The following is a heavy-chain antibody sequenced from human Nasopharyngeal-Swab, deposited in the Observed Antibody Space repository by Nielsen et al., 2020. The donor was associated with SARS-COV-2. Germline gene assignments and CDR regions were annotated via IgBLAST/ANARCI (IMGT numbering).Heavy chain of an antibody. V-gene: IGHV1-8*01. D-gene: IGHD5-18*01. Sequence: VRQAPGQGLEWTGWMNPNSGNTGYAQKFQGRVTMTRNTSISTAYMELSSLGSEDTAVYYCARAGKIQLWFNSLYYFDYWGQGTLVTVSS. CDR2: MNPNSGNT. CDR3: ARAGKIQLWFNSLYYFDY. J-gene: IGHJ4*02.